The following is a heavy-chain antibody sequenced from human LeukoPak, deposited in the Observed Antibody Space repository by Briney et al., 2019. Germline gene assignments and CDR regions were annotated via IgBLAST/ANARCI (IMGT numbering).Heavy chain of an antibody. CDR3: AKGVAVAGLFDY. J-gene: IGHJ4*02. Sequence: GGSLRLSCAASGFTFSSYAMGRVRQAPGKGLEWVSAISGSGGSTYYADSVKGRFTISRDNSKNTLYLQMNSLRAEDTAVYYCAKGVAVAGLFDYWGQGTLVTVSS. V-gene: IGHV3-23*01. CDR2: ISGSGGST. D-gene: IGHD6-19*01. CDR1: GFTFSSYA.